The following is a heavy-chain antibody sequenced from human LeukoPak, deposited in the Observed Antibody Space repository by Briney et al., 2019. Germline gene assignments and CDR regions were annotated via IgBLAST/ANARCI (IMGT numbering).Heavy chain of an antibody. J-gene: IGHJ4*02. CDR3: AREHDIRPYQYYYGSWIFDY. D-gene: IGHD3-10*01. Sequence: SQTLSLTSALSGDRASSNRAACEWIRQSATSWLEWLGMTDNMSKWYNHNAVWVKSRIAINPDTSKNKFYLKLNSVTHEDTAVYYCAREHDIRPYQYYYGSWIFDYWGQGTLVTVSS. CDR2: TDNMSKWYN. CDR1: GDRASSNRAA. V-gene: IGHV6-1*01.